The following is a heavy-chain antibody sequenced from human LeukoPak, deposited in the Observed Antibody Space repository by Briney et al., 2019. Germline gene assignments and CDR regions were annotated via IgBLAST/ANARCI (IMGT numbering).Heavy chain of an antibody. Sequence: GGSLRLSCAASGFTFSSYAMSWVRQAPGKGLEWVSAISDSGGRKYYADSLKGRFTISRDNSKNALYPQMHSLRAEDRAVYYCARETGYRGYEVNAFHIWGEETMVTVS. D-gene: IGHD5-12*01. CDR1: GFTFSSYA. CDR3: ARETGYRGYEVNAFHI. J-gene: IGHJ3*02. V-gene: IGHV3-23*01. CDR2: ISDSGGRK.